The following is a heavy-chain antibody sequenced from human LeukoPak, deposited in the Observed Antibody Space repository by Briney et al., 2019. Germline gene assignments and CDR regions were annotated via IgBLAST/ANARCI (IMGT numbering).Heavy chain of an antibody. CDR1: GGTFSSYT. CDR3: ARGLVSTSCSRYCAFDI. J-gene: IGHJ3*02. Sequence: SVKVSCKAAGGTFSSYTISWVRQAPGQGLEWMGRIIPILGIANYAQKFQGRVTITADKSTSTAYMELSSLRSEDTAVYYCARGLVSTSCSRYCAFDIWGQGTMVTVSS. V-gene: IGHV1-69*02. CDR2: IIPILGIA. D-gene: IGHD2-2*01.